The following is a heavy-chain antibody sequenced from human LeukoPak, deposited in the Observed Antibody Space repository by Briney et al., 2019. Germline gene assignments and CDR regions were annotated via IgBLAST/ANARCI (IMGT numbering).Heavy chain of an antibody. CDR1: GYTFTSYD. J-gene: IGHJ4*02. CDR3: ARGAGSYYNAQGVIDY. CDR2: MNPNSGNT. V-gene: IGHV1-8*01. Sequence: ASVKVSCKASGYTFTSYDINWVRQATGQGLEWMGWMNPNSGNTGYAQKFQGRVTMTRNTSISTAYMELSSLRSEDTAVYYCARGAGSYYNAQGVIDYWGQGTLVTVSS. D-gene: IGHD3-10*01.